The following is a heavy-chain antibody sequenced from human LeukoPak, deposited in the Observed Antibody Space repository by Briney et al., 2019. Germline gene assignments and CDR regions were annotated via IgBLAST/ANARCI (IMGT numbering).Heavy chain of an antibody. Sequence: SETLSLTCTVSGASVSSGGYYWSWLRQPPGKGLEWIGYIYYSGSTNYNPSLKSRVTKSVDTSKNQFSLKVSSVTAADTAVYYCARRGGSGRSFDYWGQGTLVTVSS. D-gene: IGHD3-10*01. CDR2: IYYSGST. V-gene: IGHV4-61*08. CDR3: ARRGGSGRSFDY. CDR1: GASVSSGGYY. J-gene: IGHJ4*02.